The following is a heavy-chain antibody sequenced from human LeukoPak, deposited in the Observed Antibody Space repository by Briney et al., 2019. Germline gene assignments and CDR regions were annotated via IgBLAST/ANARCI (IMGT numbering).Heavy chain of an antibody. Sequence: PGGSLRLSCAASGFSVSDNYMSWVRQAPGKGLEWVSVIYSGGSTYYADSVKGRFTISRDNSKNTLYLQMNSLRAEDTAVYYCARDHTYYYDGSGYYENWFDPWGQGTLVTVSS. V-gene: IGHV3-53*01. D-gene: IGHD3-22*01. CDR2: IYSGGST. CDR1: GFSVSDNY. CDR3: ARDHTYYYDGSGYYENWFDP. J-gene: IGHJ5*02.